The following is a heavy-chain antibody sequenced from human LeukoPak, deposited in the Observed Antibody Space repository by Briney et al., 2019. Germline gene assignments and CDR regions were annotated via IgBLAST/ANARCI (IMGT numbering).Heavy chain of an antibody. J-gene: IGHJ4*02. D-gene: IGHD1-26*01. CDR2: IYYSGST. Sequence: SETLSLTCTVSGGSISSSSYYWGWIRQPPGTGLEWIGSIYYSGSTYYNPSLKSRVTISVDTSKNQFSLKLSSVTAADTAVYYCARRSGSYVGFDYWGQGTLVTVSS. CDR3: ARRSGSYVGFDY. V-gene: IGHV4-39*07. CDR1: GGSISSSSYY.